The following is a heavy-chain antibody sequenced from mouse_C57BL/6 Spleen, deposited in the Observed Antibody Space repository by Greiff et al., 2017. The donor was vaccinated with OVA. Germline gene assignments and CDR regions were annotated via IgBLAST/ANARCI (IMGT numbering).Heavy chain of an antibody. J-gene: IGHJ3*01. CDR2: ISDGGSYT. CDR3: ASEGVITTA. CDR1: GFTFSSYA. D-gene: IGHD1-1*01. V-gene: IGHV5-4*03. Sequence: EVKLVESGGGLVKPGGSLKLSCAASGFTFSSYAMSWVRQTPEKRLEWVATISDGGSYTYYPDNVKGRFTISRDNAKNNLYLQMSHLKSEDTAMYYCASEGVITTAWGQGTLVTVSA.